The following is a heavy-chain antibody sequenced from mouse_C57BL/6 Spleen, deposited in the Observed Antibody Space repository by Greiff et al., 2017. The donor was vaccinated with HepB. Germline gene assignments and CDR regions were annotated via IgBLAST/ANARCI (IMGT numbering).Heavy chain of an antibody. V-gene: IGHV1-64*01. CDR1: GYTFTSYW. D-gene: IGHD1-1*01. CDR3: ARSYYYGFYAMDY. CDR2: IHPNSGST. J-gene: IGHJ4*01. Sequence: VQLQQSGAELVKPGASVKLSCKASGYTFTSYWMHWVKQRPGQGLEWIGMIHPNSGSTNYNEKFKSKATLTVDKSSSTAYMQLSSLTSEDSAVYYCARSYYYGFYAMDYWGQGTSVTVSA.